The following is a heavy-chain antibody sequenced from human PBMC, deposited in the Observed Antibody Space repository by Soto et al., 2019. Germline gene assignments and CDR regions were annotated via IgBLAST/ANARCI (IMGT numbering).Heavy chain of an antibody. CDR2: INSAGSRT. Sequence: EVHLVESGGGLVQPGGSLRLSCAASGFTFSSYYMHWVRRAPGKGLVWVSRINSAGSRTAYADSVKGRFTISRDNAKNTLYLQMNNLRAEDTAVYYCAASIAAGGGGWGQGTLVTVSS. D-gene: IGHD6-13*01. V-gene: IGHV3-74*01. CDR3: AASIAAGGGG. J-gene: IGHJ4*02. CDR1: GFTFSSYY.